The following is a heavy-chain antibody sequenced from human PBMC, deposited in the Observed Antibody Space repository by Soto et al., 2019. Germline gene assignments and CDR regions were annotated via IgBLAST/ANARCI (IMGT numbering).Heavy chain of an antibody. CDR3: TPDLALHPHGDDYPFAPFDY. V-gene: IGHV3-15*01. D-gene: IGHD4-17*01. CDR2: IKSKTDGGTT. CDR1: GFTFSNAW. Sequence: EVQLVESGGGLVKPGGSLRLSCAASGFTFSNAWMSWVRQAPGKGLEWVGRIKSKTDGGTTDYAAPVKGRFTISRDDSKNPLYLHINSLNTEDTAVYYCTPDLALHPHGDDYPFAPFDYWGQGTLVTVSS. J-gene: IGHJ4*02.